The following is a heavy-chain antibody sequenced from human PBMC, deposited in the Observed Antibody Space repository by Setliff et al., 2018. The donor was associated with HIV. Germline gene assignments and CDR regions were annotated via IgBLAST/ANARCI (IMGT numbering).Heavy chain of an antibody. V-gene: IGHV3-13*01. D-gene: IGHD3-22*01. Sequence: HPGGSLRLSCAASGFTFSDYDMHWVRQATGKGLEWVSTIGAAGDTYYPGSVKGRFTISRENAKNSLYLQMNSLRAGDTAVYYCARGGLYYDSSDKGDAFDIWGQGTMVTVSS. CDR3: ARGGLYYDSSDKGDAFDI. CDR1: GFTFSDYD. CDR2: IGAAGDT. J-gene: IGHJ3*02.